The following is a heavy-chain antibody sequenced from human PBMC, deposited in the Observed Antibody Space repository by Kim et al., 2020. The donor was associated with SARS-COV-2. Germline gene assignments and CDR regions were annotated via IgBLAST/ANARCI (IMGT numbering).Heavy chain of an antibody. D-gene: IGHD6-13*01. J-gene: IGHJ2*01. V-gene: IGHV4-39*01. Sequence: LKSRVSITVDTSKKQFSLKLSSVTAADTAVYYCARHSHSSSWYIYWYFDLWGRGTLVTVSS. CDR3: ARHSHSSSWYIYWYFDL.